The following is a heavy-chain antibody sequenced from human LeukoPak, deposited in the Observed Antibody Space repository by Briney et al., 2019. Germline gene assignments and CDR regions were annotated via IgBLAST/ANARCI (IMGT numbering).Heavy chain of an antibody. D-gene: IGHD3-10*01. J-gene: IGHJ3*02. V-gene: IGHV4-59*01. CDR1: GGSISSYY. CDR3: ARERGSGSYIGSRHYAFDI. CDR2: IYYSGST. Sequence: SETLSLTCTVSGGSISSYYWSWIRQPPGKGLEWIGYIYYSGSTNYNPSLKSQVTISVDTSKNQFSLKLSSVTAADTAVYYCARERGSGSYIGSRHYAFDIWGQGTMVTVSS.